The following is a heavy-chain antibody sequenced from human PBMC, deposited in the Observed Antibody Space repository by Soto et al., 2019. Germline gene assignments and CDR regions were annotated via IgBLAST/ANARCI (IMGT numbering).Heavy chain of an antibody. J-gene: IGHJ4*02. D-gene: IGHD2-21*02. V-gene: IGHV3-30*03. CDR3: ATDRPVGCGGACPFDH. CDR2: ISFDGSEQ. CDR1: GFTFSNYG. Sequence: QVLLVESGGGVVQPGTSLRLSCSASGFTFSNYGMHWVRQAPGRGLEWVAVISFDGSEQHYADSVKGRFTISRDKSKSTLFLQMNSLTTDDTAVYYCATDRPVGCGGACPFDHWGQGSLVTVSS.